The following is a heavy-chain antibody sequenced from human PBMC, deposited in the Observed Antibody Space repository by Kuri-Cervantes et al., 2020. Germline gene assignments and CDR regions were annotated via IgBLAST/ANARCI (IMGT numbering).Heavy chain of an antibody. CDR3: ARVVRYCSGGSCYSGWFDP. D-gene: IGHD2-15*01. J-gene: IGHJ5*02. CDR1: AGSISTYY. Sequence: GSLRLSCTVSAGSISTYYWSWIRQPPGKGLEYIDYIYYNVSTNYNPALKSRVTISIDMSKHQFSLKMSSVTATAATAVYYCARVVRYCSGGSCYSGWFDPWGQGTLVTVSS. V-gene: IGHV4-59*01. CDR2: IYYNVST.